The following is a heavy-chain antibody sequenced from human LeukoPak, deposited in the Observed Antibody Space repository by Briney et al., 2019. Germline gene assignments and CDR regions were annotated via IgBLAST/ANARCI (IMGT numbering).Heavy chain of an antibody. J-gene: IGHJ2*01. V-gene: IGHV3-23*01. D-gene: IGHD6-13*01. CDR3: AKDIGQLVRWYFDL. Sequence: GGSLRLSCAASGFTFSIYAMSWVRQAPGKGLEWVSAISGSGGSTYYADSVKGRFTISRDNSKNTLYLQMNSLRAEDTAVYYCAKDIGQLVRWYFDLWGRGTLVTVSS. CDR1: GFTFSIYA. CDR2: ISGSGGST.